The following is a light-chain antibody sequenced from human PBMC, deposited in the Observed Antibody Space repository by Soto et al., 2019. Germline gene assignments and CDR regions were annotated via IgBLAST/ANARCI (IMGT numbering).Light chain of an antibody. J-gene: IGLJ3*02. CDR1: NSNVGSNS. CDR3: STWDDNLSTWL. V-gene: IGLV1-44*01. CDR2: SDN. Sequence: QLVLTQPPSASGTPGQWVTISCSGRNSNVGSNSVNWYQQFPGMAPKLLLYSDNQRPSGVPDRFSGSKSGSSASLAISGLQSEDEADYHCSTWDDNLSTWLFGGGTKLTVL.